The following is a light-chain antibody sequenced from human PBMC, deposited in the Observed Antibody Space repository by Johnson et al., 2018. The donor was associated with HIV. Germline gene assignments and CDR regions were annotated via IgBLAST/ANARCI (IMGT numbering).Light chain of an antibody. CDR3: GAWDSSLTTYV. V-gene: IGLV1-51*02. CDR1: SSNIGNTY. J-gene: IGLJ1*01. CDR2: ENS. Sequence: QSVLTQPPSVSAAPGQEVTISCSGSSSNIGNTYVSWYQQLPGTAPKLLIYENSKRPSGIHDRFSGSQSGTSATLGITGLQTGDEADYYCGAWDSSLTTYVFGTGTTVTVL.